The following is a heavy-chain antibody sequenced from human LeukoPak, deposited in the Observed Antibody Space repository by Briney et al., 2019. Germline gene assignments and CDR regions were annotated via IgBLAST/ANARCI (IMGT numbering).Heavy chain of an antibody. V-gene: IGHV4-59*01. CDR3: ARVGGTNYYYYGMAV. J-gene: IGHJ6*02. Sequence: PSETLSLTCTVSGGSISNYYRSWIRQPPGKGLEWIGYIYYSGSTNYNPSLKSRVTISVDTSKNQFSLKLSSVTAADTAVYYCARVGGTNYYYYGMAVWGQGTTVTVSS. CDR1: GGSISNYY. CDR2: IYYSGST. D-gene: IGHD1-26*01.